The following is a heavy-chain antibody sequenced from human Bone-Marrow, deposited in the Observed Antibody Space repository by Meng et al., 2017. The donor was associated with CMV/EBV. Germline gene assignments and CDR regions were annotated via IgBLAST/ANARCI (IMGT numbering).Heavy chain of an antibody. D-gene: IGHD6-13*01. Sequence: GESLKISCAASGFTFSSYAMSWVRQAPGKGLEWVSAISGSGGSTYYADSVKGRFTISRDNSKNTLYLQMNSLRAEDTAVYYCAKGDSSSYYVGVFDYWGQGTLVTVSS. CDR1: GFTFSSYA. J-gene: IGHJ4*02. V-gene: IGHV3-23*01. CDR3: AKGDSSSYYVGVFDY. CDR2: ISGSGGST.